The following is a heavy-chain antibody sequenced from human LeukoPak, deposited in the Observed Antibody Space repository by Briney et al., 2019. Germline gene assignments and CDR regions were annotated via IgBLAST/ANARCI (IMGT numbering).Heavy chain of an antibody. V-gene: IGHV4-39*07. Sequence: PSETLSLTCTVSGGSISSSSYYWGWIRQPPGKGLEWIGSIYYSGSTYYNPSLKSRVTISVDTSKNQFSLKLSSVTAADTAVYYCARCYGDYDLYFDYWGQGTLVTVSS. J-gene: IGHJ4*02. CDR3: ARCYGDYDLYFDY. D-gene: IGHD4-17*01. CDR1: GGSISSSSYY. CDR2: IYYSGST.